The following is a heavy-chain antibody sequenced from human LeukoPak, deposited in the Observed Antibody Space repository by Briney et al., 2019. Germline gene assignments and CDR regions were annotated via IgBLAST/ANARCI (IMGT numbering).Heavy chain of an antibody. J-gene: IGHJ5*02. CDR2: IKQDGSEK. Sequence: PGGSLRLSCAASGFTFSRYWMSCVRQAPGKGLEWVANIKQDGSEKYYVDSVKGRFTISRDNAKNSLYLQMNSLRAEDTAVYYCAREGVYDYGDFNWFDPWGQGTLVTVSS. CDR3: AREGVYDYGDFNWFDP. CDR1: GFTFSRYW. D-gene: IGHD4-17*01. V-gene: IGHV3-7*05.